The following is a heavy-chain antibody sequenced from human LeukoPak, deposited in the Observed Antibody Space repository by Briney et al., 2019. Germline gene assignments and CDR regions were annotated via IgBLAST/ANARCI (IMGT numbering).Heavy chain of an antibody. V-gene: IGHV3-43*01. CDR2: ISWDGGNT. Sequence: GGSLRLFWAASGFTFDHYTMHWGRQAPREGLGLVSLISWDGGNTFYADSVKRRFTTTRDNSKNSLYLQMNSLRTEDTALYYCAKGYRIVSGSLDYWGQGTLVTVSS. D-gene: IGHD3-10*01. J-gene: IGHJ4*02. CDR3: AKGYRIVSGSLDY. CDR1: GFTFDHYT.